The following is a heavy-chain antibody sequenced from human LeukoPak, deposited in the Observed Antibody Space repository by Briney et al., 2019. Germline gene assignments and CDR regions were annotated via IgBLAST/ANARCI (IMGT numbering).Heavy chain of an antibody. D-gene: IGHD3-22*01. CDR2: IIPIFGIS. V-gene: IGHV1-69*05. J-gene: IGHJ3*02. CDR3: ARPSDSSGYYWPTGSFDI. Sequence: GASVKVSCKASGGTFSSYAISWVRQAPGQGLEWMGGIIPIFGISNYAQKFQGRVTITTDESTSTAYMELSSLRSEDTAVYYCARPSDSSGYYWPTGSFDIWGKGTMVTVSS. CDR1: GGTFSSYA.